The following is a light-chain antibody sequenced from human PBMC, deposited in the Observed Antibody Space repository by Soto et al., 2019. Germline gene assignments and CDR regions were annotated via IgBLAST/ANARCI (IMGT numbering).Light chain of an antibody. J-gene: IGLJ1*01. Sequence: QSALTQPPSASGSPGQSVTISCTGTSSDVGGYDYVSWHQQQSGKAPKLIIYEVTNRPSGVPDRFSGSKSGNTASLTVSGLQAEDEADYYCSSYTSDSTYVFGTGTKLTVL. CDR2: EVT. V-gene: IGLV2-8*01. CDR1: SSDVGGYDY. CDR3: SSYTSDSTYV.